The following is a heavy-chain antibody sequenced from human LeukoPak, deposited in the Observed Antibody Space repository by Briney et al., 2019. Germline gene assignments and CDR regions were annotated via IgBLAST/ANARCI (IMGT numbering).Heavy chain of an antibody. CDR3: ARWVYGYVWGSYRSEYYFDY. CDR2: MNPNSGNT. V-gene: IGHV1-8*01. Sequence: ASVKVSCKASGYTFTSHDINWVRQATGQGLEWMGWMNPNSGNTGYAQKFQGRVTMTRNTSISTAYMELSSLRSEDTAVYYCARWVYGYVWGSYRSEYYFDYWGQGTLVTVSS. CDR1: GYTFTSHD. J-gene: IGHJ4*02. D-gene: IGHD3-16*02.